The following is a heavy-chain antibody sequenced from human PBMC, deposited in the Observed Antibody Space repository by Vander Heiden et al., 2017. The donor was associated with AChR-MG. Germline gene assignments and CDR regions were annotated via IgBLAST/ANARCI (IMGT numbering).Heavy chain of an antibody. CDR1: VGSFSGYY. J-gene: IGHJ6*02. D-gene: IGHD4-17*01. V-gene: IGHV4-34*01. CDR3: AGVPTVTTPSYYYYGMDV. CDR2: INHSGST. Sequence: QVQLQQWGAGLLKPSETLSLTCAVYVGSFSGYYWSWIRQPPGKGLEWIGEINHSGSTNYNPSLKSRVTISVDTSKNQFSLKLSSVTAADTAVYYCAGVPTVTTPSYYYYGMDVWGQGTTVTVSS.